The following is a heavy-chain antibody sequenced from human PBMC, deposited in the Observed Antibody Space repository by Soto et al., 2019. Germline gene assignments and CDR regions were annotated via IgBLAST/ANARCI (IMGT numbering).Heavy chain of an antibody. CDR2: ISYDGSNK. D-gene: IGHD6-19*01. CDR1: GFTFRSYA. J-gene: IGHJ1*01. CDR3: ASPPGNSSGWPEYFQH. Sequence: QVQLVESGGGVVQPGRSLRLSCAASGFTFRSYAMHWVRQAPGKGLEWVAVISYDGSNKYYADSVKGRFTISRDNSKNTLYLQMNSLRAEDTAVYYCASPPGNSSGWPEYFQHWGQGTLVTVSS. V-gene: IGHV3-30-3*01.